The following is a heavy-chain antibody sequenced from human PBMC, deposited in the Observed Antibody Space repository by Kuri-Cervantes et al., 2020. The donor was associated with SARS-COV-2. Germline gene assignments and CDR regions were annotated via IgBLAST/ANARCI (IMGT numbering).Heavy chain of an antibody. CDR3: ATSNCSSTRCFARGNWFDP. D-gene: IGHD2-2*01. V-gene: IGHV1-8*01. CDR2: MNPNSGNT. Sequence: ASVKVSCKASGYSFASFTIHWVRQAPGQRLEWMGWMNPNSGNTGYAQKFQGRVTMTRNTSISTAYMELSSLRSGDTAVYYCATSNCSSTRCFARGNWFDPWGQGTLVTVSS. J-gene: IGHJ5*01. CDR1: GYSFASFT.